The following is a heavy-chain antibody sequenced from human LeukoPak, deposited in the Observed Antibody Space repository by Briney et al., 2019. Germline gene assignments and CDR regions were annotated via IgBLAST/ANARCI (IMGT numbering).Heavy chain of an antibody. D-gene: IGHD2-8*01. CDR2: IYYSGTA. CDR1: GGSISSGGFY. V-gene: IGHV4-31*03. CDR3: ARFSNAHGVKFDY. J-gene: IGHJ4*02. Sequence: SETLSLTCTVSGGSISSGGFYWSWVRQHPEKGLEWIGYIYYSGTAYYNPSLKSRVTMSVDTSKNQFSLKLDSVTAADTAVYYCARFSNAHGVKFDYWGQGTLVTVSS.